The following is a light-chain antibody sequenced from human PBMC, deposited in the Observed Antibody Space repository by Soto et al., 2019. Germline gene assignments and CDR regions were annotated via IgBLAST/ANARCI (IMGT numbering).Light chain of an antibody. V-gene: IGKV3-15*01. CDR2: GAS. CDR1: QSVSSSY. J-gene: IGKJ5*01. Sequence: EIVLTQSPGTLSLSPGERAALSCRASQSVSSSYLAWYQQKPGQAPRLLIYGASNRATGIPARFSGSGSGTEFTLTISSLQSEDFAIYYCQQYNNWPFTFGSGTRLEIK. CDR3: QQYNNWPFT.